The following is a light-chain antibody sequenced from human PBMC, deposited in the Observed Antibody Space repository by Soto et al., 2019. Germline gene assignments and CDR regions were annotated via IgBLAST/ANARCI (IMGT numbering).Light chain of an antibody. CDR2: AAS. J-gene: IGKJ1*01. V-gene: IGKV1-39*01. CDR3: QQSFRTPLT. CDR1: QDIRSY. Sequence: DIQLTQAPSFLSASAGDTVTITCRASQDIRSYLAWYQQKAGRAPKLLIYAASSLASGVPSRFSGSESGTDFTLTISSLQPEDFATYYCQQSFRTPLTFGQGTKVDIK.